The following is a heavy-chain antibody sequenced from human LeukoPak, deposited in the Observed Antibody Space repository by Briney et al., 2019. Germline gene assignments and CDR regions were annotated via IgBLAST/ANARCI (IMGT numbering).Heavy chain of an antibody. CDR3: AKGSHSTGWFYFDY. J-gene: IGHJ4*02. Sequence: PTGGSLRLSCAASGFSFNSYAMTWVRQAPGKGLEWVSVISGGGDKTYYADSVKGRFTISRDNSKNTLYLQMHSLRAEDTAKYYCAKGSHSTGWFYFDYWGQGTLVTVSS. CDR2: ISGGGDKT. V-gene: IGHV3-23*01. CDR1: GFSFNSYA. D-gene: IGHD2/OR15-2a*01.